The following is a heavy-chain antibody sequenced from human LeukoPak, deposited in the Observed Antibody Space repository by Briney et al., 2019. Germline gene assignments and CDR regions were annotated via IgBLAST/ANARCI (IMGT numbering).Heavy chain of an antibody. Sequence: GGSLRLSCAASRSTFSSYWMSWVRQAPGKGLEWVASIREDGSQRYYVDSVRGRFTISRDNAKNSLSLQMNSLRGEDTAVYYCVRVANWDLDYWGQGTLVTVSS. CDR1: RSTFSSYW. V-gene: IGHV3-7*05. D-gene: IGHD1-1*01. CDR2: IREDGSQR. CDR3: VRVANWDLDY. J-gene: IGHJ4*02.